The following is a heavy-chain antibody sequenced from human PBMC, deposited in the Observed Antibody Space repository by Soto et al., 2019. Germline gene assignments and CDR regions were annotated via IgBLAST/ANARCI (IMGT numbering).Heavy chain of an antibody. CDR2: INHSGST. CDR1: GGSFSGYY. J-gene: IGHJ4*02. CDR3: ASPFGGYSYGYYFDY. Sequence: QVQLQQWGAGLLKPSETLSLTCAVYGGSFSGYYWSWIRQPPGKGLEWIGEINHSGSTNYNPSLKSRVTISVDTSKNQFSLKLSSVTAADTAVYYCASPFGGYSYGYYFDYWGQGTLVTVSS. V-gene: IGHV4-34*01. D-gene: IGHD5-18*01.